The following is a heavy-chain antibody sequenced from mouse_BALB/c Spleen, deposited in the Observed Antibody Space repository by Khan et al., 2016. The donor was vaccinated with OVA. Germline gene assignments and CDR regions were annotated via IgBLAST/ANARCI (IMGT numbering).Heavy chain of an antibody. Sequence: QVRLQQSGTELAKPGASLKMSCQTSGYTFTTSWMHWVNQSPGQGLEWLGYINPTSGYTYYNEKFKDKATLSADKSSSTAYMQLSSLTYEDSAVYYCARDRMDYWGQGTTLTVSS. CDR1: GYTFTTSW. CDR3: ARDRMDY. J-gene: IGHJ2*01. V-gene: IGHV1-7*01. CDR2: INPTSGYT.